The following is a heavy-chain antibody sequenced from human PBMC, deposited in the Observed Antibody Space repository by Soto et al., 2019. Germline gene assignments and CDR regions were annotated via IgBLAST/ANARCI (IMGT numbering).Heavy chain of an antibody. V-gene: IGHV4-39*01. Sequence: QLQLQESGPGLVKPSETLSLTCTVSGGSISSSSYYWGWIRQPPGTGLEWIGSIYYSGSTYYNPSIKRRVTISVDTSKNQFSLKLSSVTAADTAVYYCFGARNEWELPSAFDIWGQGTMVTVSS. J-gene: IGHJ3*02. CDR2: IYYSGST. CDR1: GGSISSSSYY. D-gene: IGHD1-26*01. CDR3: FGARNEWELPSAFDI.